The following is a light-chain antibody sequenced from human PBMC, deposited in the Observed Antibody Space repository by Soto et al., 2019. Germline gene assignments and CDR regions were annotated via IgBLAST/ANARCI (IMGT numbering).Light chain of an antibody. J-gene: IGKJ4*01. CDR1: QSVSSY. V-gene: IGKV3-11*01. CDR2: GAS. CDR3: QQRSNWPPGLT. Sequence: VLTQSPATLSLSPGDSATLSCRASQSVSSYLAWYQQKPGQAPRLLIYGASNRATGIPARFSGSGSGTDFTLNISSLEPEDFAVYYCQQRSNWPPGLTFGGGTKVDIK.